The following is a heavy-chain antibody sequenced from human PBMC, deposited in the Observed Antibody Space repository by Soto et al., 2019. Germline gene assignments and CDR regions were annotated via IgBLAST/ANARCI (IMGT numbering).Heavy chain of an antibody. V-gene: IGHV3-23*01. J-gene: IGHJ4*02. D-gene: IGHD2-15*01. CDR3: AKQPYSSCGF. CDR1: GFTLASYA. Sequence: EVQLLESGGGPVQPGGSLRLSCAASGFTLASYAMCWVRQAPGKGLEWVSAITATGGSTYYADSVKGRFTISRDISKNTLYLQMNSLRAADTAVYFCAKQPYSSCGFWGQGTLVTVSS. CDR2: ITATGGST.